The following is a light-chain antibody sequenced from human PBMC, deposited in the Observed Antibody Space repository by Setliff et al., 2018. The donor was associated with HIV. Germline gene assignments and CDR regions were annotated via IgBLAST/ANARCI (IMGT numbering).Light chain of an antibody. CDR1: SSDVGGYYS. V-gene: IGLV2-14*03. CDR2: DVI. CDR3: SSYTSSSTKV. Sequence: QSVLTQPASVSGSPGQSITISCTGISSDVGGYYSVSWYQQHPGKAPKLMIYDVINRPSGVSNRFSGSRSGNTASLTISGLQVEDEADYYCSSYTSSSTKVFGGGTKATVL. J-gene: IGLJ2*01.